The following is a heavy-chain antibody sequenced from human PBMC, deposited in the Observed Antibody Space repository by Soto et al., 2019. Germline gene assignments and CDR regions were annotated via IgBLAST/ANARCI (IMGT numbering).Heavy chain of an antibody. V-gene: IGHV1-8*01. J-gene: IGHJ5*02. CDR2: MNPDSGDT. D-gene: IGHD6-13*01. CDR1: GYTFTNYD. CDR3: ARDGYGIATT. Sequence: ASVKVSCKASGYTFTNYDSKWVRQATGQGLEWMGWMNPDSGDTRYAQEFQGRVTMTRDTSISTAYMELSSLRSEDTAVYYCARDGYGIATTWGQGTLVTVSS.